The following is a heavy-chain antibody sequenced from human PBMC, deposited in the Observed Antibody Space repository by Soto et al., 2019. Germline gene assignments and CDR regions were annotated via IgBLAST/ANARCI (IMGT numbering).Heavy chain of an antibody. V-gene: IGHV1-2*02. Sequence: RASVKVSCKASGYTFTGYYMHWVRQAPGQGLEWMGWINPNSGGTNYAQKFQGRVTMTRDTSISTAYMELSRLRSDDTAVYYCARDLGYCSSTSCWYFDPWGQGTRVTSPQ. CDR3: ARDLGYCSSTSCWYFDP. D-gene: IGHD2-2*01. CDR1: GYTFTGYY. J-gene: IGHJ5*02. CDR2: INPNSGGT.